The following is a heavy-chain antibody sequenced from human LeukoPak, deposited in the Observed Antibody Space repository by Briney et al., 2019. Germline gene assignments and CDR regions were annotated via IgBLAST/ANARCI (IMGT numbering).Heavy chain of an antibody. CDR1: GGSFSGYY. CDR3: AGDYRNAFDI. D-gene: IGHD4-11*01. J-gene: IGHJ3*02. Sequence: SETLSLTCAVYGGSFSGYYWSWIRQPPGKGLEWIGEINHSGSTNYNPSLKSRVTISVDTSKNQFSLKLSSVTAADTAVYYCAGDYRNAFDIWGQGTMVTVSS. V-gene: IGHV4-34*01. CDR2: INHSGST.